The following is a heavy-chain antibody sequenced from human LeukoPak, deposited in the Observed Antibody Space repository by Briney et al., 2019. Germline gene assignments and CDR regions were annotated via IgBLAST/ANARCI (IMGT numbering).Heavy chain of an antibody. J-gene: IGHJ4*02. V-gene: IGHV4-59*01. CDR3: ARYGRGIQLWFDY. CDR2: IYYSGST. Sequence: SETLSPTCTVSGGSISSYYWSWIRQPPGKGLEWIGYIYYSGSTNYNPSLKSRVTISVDTSKNQFSLKLSSVTAADTAVYYCARYGRGIQLWFDYWGQGTLVTVSS. D-gene: IGHD5-18*01. CDR1: GGSISSYY.